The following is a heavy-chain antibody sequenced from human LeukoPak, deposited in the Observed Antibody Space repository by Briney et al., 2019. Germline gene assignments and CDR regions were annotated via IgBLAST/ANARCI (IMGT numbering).Heavy chain of an antibody. CDR1: GFTFSNYD. CDR2: IGTAADT. V-gene: IGHV3-13*01. J-gene: IGHJ4*02. CDR3: ARGPIVGITETKGYFDY. Sequence: GGSLRLSCAASGFTFSNYDVHWVRQATGRGLECVSSIGTAADTYYPGSVKGRFTISRENAKNSLYLQMNSLRAGDTAVYYCARGPIVGITETKGYFDYWGQGILVTVSS. D-gene: IGHD1-7*01.